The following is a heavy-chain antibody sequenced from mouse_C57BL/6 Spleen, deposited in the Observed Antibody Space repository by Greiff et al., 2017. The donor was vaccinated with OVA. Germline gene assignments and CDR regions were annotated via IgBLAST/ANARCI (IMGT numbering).Heavy chain of an antibody. J-gene: IGHJ4*01. V-gene: IGHV1-64*01. D-gene: IGHD3-3*01. CDR3: ARGGARNSYYAMDY. CDR1: GYTFTSYW. Sequence: VQLQQPGAELVKPGASVKLSCKASGYTFTSYWMHWVKQRPGQGLEWIGMIHPTSGSTNYNSKFTCKATLTADTSSSTAYMQLSSLTSEDSAVYYCARGGARNSYYAMDYWGQGTSVTVSS. CDR2: IHPTSGST.